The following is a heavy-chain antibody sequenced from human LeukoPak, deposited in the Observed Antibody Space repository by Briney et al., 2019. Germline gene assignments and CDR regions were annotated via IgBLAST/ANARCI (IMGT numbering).Heavy chain of an antibody. CDR2: IYYSGST. Sequence: SETLSLTCTVSGGSISSYYWSWIRQPPGKGLEWIGYIYYSGSTNYNPSLKSRDTISVDTSKNQFSLKLSSVTAADTAVYYCARSPGWEGFDYWGQGTLVTVSS. CDR3: ARSPGWEGFDY. V-gene: IGHV4-59*01. J-gene: IGHJ4*02. D-gene: IGHD1-26*01. CDR1: GGSISSYY.